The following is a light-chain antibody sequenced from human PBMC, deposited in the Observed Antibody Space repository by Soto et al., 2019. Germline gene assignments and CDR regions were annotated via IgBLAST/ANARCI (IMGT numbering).Light chain of an antibody. CDR3: QQYDSSPRT. CDR1: QTVNNNY. J-gene: IGKJ1*01. Sequence: EIGLTQSPGTLSLSPGERAILSCRASQTVNNNYLAWFQQKPGQAPRLLIYGASRSATGIPDRFSGSGSGTDFTLTISRLEPEDFAVYYCQQYDSSPRTFGQGTKVDIK. V-gene: IGKV3-20*01. CDR2: GAS.